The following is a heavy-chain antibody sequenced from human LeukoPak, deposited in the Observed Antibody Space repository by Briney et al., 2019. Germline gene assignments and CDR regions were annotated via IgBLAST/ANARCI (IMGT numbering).Heavy chain of an antibody. CDR1: GYTFTSYY. CDR3: ARVKTMIIVVSLFDY. D-gene: IGHD3-22*01. Sequence: ASVKVSCKASGYTFTSYYIHWVRQAPGQGLEWTGIINPSGGSTSYAQKFQGRVTMTRDTSTSTVYMELSSLRSEDTAVYYCARVKTMIIVVSLFDYWGQGTLVTVSS. J-gene: IGHJ4*02. CDR2: INPSGGST. V-gene: IGHV1-46*01.